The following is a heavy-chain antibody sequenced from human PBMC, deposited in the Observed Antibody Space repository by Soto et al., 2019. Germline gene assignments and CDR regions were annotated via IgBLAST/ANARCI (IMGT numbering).Heavy chain of an antibody. CDR3: AKDGPWYSSEYYGMDV. V-gene: IGHV3-30*18. D-gene: IGHD6-19*01. CDR2: ISYDGSNK. Sequence: GGSLRLSCAASGFTFSSYGMHWVRQAPGKGLEWVAVISYDGSNKYYADSVKGRFTISRDNSKNTLYLQMNSLRAEDTAVYYCAKDGPWYSSEYYGMDVWGQGTTVTVSS. CDR1: GFTFSSYG. J-gene: IGHJ6*02.